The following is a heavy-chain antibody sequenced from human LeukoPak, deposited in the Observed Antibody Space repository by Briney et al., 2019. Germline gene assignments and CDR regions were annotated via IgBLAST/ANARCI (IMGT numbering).Heavy chain of an antibody. V-gene: IGHV1-18*01. D-gene: IGHD3/OR15-3a*01. CDR2: ISAYNGNT. CDR1: GYTFTSYG. J-gene: IGHJ6*03. CDR3: ARDGVGLWTSLKLYYYYYYMDV. Sequence: ASVKVSCTASGYTFTSYGISWVRQAPGQGLEWMGWISAYNGNTDYAQKLQGRVTMTTDTTTSTAYMELRGLRSDDTAVYYCARDGVGLWTSLKLYYYYYYMDVWGKGTTVTVSS.